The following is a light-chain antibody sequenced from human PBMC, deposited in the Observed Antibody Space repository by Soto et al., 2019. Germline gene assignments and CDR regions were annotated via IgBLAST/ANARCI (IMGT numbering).Light chain of an antibody. J-gene: IGKJ5*01. Sequence: EIVMTQSPATLSVSPGERATRACRATQSVGDIYLAWYQQKAGQAHRLTIHGTSRRATGIPDRFSGSRSGTDFNLTISRLEAEDFAMYYCQQYGTSVQVPFGQGTRLEIK. CDR2: GTS. CDR3: QQYGTSVQVP. V-gene: IGKV3-20*01. CDR1: QSVGDIY.